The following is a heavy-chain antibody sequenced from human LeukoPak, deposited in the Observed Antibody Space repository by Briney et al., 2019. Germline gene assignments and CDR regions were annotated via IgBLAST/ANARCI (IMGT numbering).Heavy chain of an antibody. Sequence: GGSLRLSCAASGFTFSSYSVNWVRQAPGKRLEGVSSISSSSSYIYYADSVKGRFTISRDNAKNSLYLQMNSLRAEDTAVYYCARLGGWFGDLRRDYWGQGTLVTVSS. CDR2: ISSSSSYI. CDR3: ARLGGWFGDLRRDY. D-gene: IGHD3-10*01. V-gene: IGHV3-21*01. J-gene: IGHJ4*02. CDR1: GFTFSSYS.